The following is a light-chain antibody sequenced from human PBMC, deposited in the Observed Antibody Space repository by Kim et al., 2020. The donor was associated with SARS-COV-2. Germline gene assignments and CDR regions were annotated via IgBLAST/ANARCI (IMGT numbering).Light chain of an antibody. CDR1: LLAKKY. CDR2: KDT. CDR3: YSVADNNLWV. V-gene: IGLV3-27*01. J-gene: IGLJ3*02. Sequence: SYELTQPSSVSVSPGQTARITCSGDLLAKKYARWFQQKPGQAPVLMIYKDTERPSGIPERFSGSSSGTTVTLTINGAQVDDEADYYCYSVADNNLWVFGGGTQLTVL.